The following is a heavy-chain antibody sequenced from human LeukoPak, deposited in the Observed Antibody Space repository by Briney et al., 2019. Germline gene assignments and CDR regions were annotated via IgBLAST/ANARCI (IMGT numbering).Heavy chain of an antibody. CDR3: AIASQDTYYYDSSGYYFDY. J-gene: IGHJ4*02. CDR2: INPNSGGT. Sequence: GASVKVSCKASGYTFTGYYMHWVRQAPGQGLEWMGWINPNSGGTNYAQKFQDRVTMTRDTSISTAYMELSRLRSDDTAVYYCAIASQDTYYYDSSGYYFDYWGQGTLVTVSS. D-gene: IGHD3-22*01. V-gene: IGHV1-2*02. CDR1: GYTFTGYY.